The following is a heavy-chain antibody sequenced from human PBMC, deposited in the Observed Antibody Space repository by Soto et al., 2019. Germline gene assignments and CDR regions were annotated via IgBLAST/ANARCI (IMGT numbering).Heavy chain of an antibody. CDR3: ARESSSSCHDY. CDR2: INAGNGNT. D-gene: IGHD6-13*01. Sequence: ASVKVSCNASGYIFTDYYMHWVRQAPGQGLEWMGWINAGNGNTIYSQKLQGRVTMTTDTSTSTAYMELRSLRSDDTAVYYCARESSSSCHDYWGQGTLVTVSS. V-gene: IGHV1-18*04. J-gene: IGHJ4*02. CDR1: GYIFTDYY.